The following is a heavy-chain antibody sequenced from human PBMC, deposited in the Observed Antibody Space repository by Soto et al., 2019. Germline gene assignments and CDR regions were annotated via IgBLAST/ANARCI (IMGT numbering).Heavy chain of an antibody. D-gene: IGHD4-17*01. CDR3: ARGDGDYGRRLDP. Sequence: EVKLVESGGDLVQPGGSLRLSCAASGFPVSTNYVSWVRQAPGKGLEWVSIIYDGGSTYYADAVKGRFTISRDNFKNMLYLQMNSLRAEDTAVYYCARGDGDYGRRLDPWGQGTQVTVSS. CDR1: GFPVSTNY. CDR2: IYDGGST. J-gene: IGHJ5*02. V-gene: IGHV3-66*01.